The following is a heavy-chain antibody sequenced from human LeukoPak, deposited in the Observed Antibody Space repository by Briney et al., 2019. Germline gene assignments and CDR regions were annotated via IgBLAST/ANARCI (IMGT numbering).Heavy chain of an antibody. D-gene: IGHD6-13*01. CDR2: ISSSGSTI. V-gene: IGHV3-48*03. J-gene: IGHJ4*02. CDR3: ARMNSLRYSSRWFIDY. Sequence: GGSLRLSCAASGFTFSSYEMNWVRQAPGKGLEWVSYISSSGSTIYYADPVKGRFTISRDNSKNTLSLQMNSLRAEDTAVYFCARMNSLRYSSRWFIDYWGQGTLVTVSS. CDR1: GFTFSSYE.